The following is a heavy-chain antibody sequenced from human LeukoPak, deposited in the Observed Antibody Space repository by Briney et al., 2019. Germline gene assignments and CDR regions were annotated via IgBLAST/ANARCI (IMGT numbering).Heavy chain of an antibody. Sequence: GGTLRLSCAASGFTFSSYGMSWVRQAPGKGLEWVSAISGSGGSTYYADSVKGRFTISRDNSKNTLYLQMNSLRAEDTAVYYCAKGRSSSAAALVYFDYWGQGTLVTVSS. CDR1: GFTFSSYG. D-gene: IGHD6-13*01. V-gene: IGHV3-23*01. J-gene: IGHJ4*02. CDR2: ISGSGGST. CDR3: AKGRSSSAAALVYFDY.